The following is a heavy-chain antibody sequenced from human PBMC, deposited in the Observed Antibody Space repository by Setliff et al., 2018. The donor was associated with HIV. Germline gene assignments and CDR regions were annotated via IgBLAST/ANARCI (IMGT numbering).Heavy chain of an antibody. D-gene: IGHD6-19*01. CDR3: ARHHSSAPLRRWDNYYYMDV. J-gene: IGHJ6*03. Sequence: PSETLSLTCTVSGGSIGSSSYYWGWVRQPPGKGLEWIGGIYYSGSTYYNPSLRSRVTISVDTSKNQFSLKLTSVTAADTAVYYCARHHSSAPLRRWDNYYYMDVWGKGTTVTVSS. CDR1: GGSIGSSSYY. V-gene: IGHV4-39*01. CDR2: IYYSGST.